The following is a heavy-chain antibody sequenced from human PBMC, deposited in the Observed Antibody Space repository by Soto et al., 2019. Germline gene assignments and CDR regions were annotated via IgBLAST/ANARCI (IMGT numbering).Heavy chain of an antibody. V-gene: IGHV3-30*18. CDR3: AKDRVIVRGGGMDV. CDR1: GFTFSSYG. Sequence: QVQLVESGGGVVQPGRSLRLSCAASGFTFSSYGMHWVRQAPGKGLEWVAVISYDGSNKYYADSVKGRFTISRDNSKNTLYLQMNSLRAGDTAVYYWAKDRVIVRGGGMDVWGQGTTVTVSS. D-gene: IGHD2-8*01. CDR2: ISYDGSNK. J-gene: IGHJ6*02.